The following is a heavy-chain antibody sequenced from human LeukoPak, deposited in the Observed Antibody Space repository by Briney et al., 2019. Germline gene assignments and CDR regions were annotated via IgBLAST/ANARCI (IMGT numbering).Heavy chain of an antibody. V-gene: IGHV1-18*01. CDR2: IRVYNGKP. J-gene: IGHJ4*02. Sequence: ASVKVSCKTSGYTFRNYGFTWVRQAPGQGLEWMGRIRVYNGKPNYAHKFQGRVTMTADTSTSTAYMELRSLISADTAVYFCARGDAYGDYWGQGTLVTVSS. D-gene: IGHD4-17*01. CDR3: ARGDAYGDY. CDR1: GYTFRNYG.